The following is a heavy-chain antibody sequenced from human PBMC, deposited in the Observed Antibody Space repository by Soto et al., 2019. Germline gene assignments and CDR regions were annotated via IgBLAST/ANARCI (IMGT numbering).Heavy chain of an antibody. Sequence: SETLSLTCAVYGGSFSGYYWSWIRQPPGKGLEWIGEINHSGSTNYNPSLKSRVTISVDTSKNQFSLKLSSVAAADTAVYYCARGTYYYDSSGYYYVGYYFDYWGQGTLVTVSS. J-gene: IGHJ4*02. CDR2: INHSGST. CDR1: GGSFSGYY. V-gene: IGHV4-34*01. CDR3: ARGTYYYDSSGYYYVGYYFDY. D-gene: IGHD3-22*01.